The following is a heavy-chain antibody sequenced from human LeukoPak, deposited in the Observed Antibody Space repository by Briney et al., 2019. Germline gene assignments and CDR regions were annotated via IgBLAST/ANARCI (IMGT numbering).Heavy chain of an antibody. D-gene: IGHD5-12*01. V-gene: IGHV4-4*02. Sequence: SETLSLTCTVSGDSINSLDLWSWVRQPPGKGLEWIGEMYLSGTTHSNPSVKSRVTISVDRSKNQFSLKLSSVTAADTAVYYCARSDIVATILDYWGQGTLVTVSS. CDR1: GDSINSLDL. CDR3: ARSDIVATILDY. J-gene: IGHJ4*02. CDR2: MYLSGTT.